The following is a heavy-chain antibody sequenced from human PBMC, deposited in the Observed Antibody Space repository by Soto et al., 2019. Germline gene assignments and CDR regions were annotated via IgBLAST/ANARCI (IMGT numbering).Heavy chain of an antibody. CDR3: AKDHESDY. Sequence: PGVSLRLSCAASGFTFSSYAIHWVRQAPGKGLEWVATIWHDGSNKYYPDSVKGRFTISRDNSKNTLYLQMNSLRAEDSALYYCAKDHESDYWGQGTLVTVSS. CDR2: IWHDGSNK. J-gene: IGHJ4*02. V-gene: IGHV3-33*06. CDR1: GFTFSSYA.